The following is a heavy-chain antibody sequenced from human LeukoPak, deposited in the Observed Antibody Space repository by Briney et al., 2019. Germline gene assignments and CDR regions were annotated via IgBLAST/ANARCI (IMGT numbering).Heavy chain of an antibody. CDR2: IKQDGSEK. CDR1: GFTFNKHW. Sequence: GGSLRLSCAASGFTFNKHWMNWVRQAPGKGLEWVANIKQDGSEKYYVDSVKGRFTISRDNAKNSLYLQMNSLRAEDTAVYYCARAKRYYDILTGYYRYGHFDYWGQGTLVTVSS. V-gene: IGHV3-7*01. CDR3: ARAKRYYDILTGYYRYGHFDY. J-gene: IGHJ4*02. D-gene: IGHD3-9*01.